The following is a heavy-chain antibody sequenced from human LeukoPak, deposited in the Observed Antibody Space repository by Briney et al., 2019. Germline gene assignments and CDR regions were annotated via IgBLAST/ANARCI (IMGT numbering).Heavy chain of an antibody. J-gene: IGHJ3*02. CDR1: GFAFSFSA. D-gene: IGHD6-13*01. V-gene: IGHV3-21*01. Sequence: GGSLRLSCEASGFAFSFSAMTWVRQAPGTGLEWVSTINANAINTYYAASVKGRFTISRDNAKNTLYLQMNSLRAEDTAMYYCARVTSSRGAIDIWGQGTMVTVSS. CDR2: INANAINT. CDR3: ARVTSSRGAIDI.